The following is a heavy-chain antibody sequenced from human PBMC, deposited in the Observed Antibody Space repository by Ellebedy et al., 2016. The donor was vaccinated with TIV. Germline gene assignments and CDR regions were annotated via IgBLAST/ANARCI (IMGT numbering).Heavy chain of an antibody. D-gene: IGHD5-18*01. CDR1: GFTFSSYA. CDR2: ITGSGDRT. V-gene: IGHV3-23*01. Sequence: PGGSLRLSCAASGFTFSSYAMSWVRQAPGKGLEWVSAITGSGDRTFYADSVKGRFTVSRDNSRNTLYLQMHSLRAEDSAVYFCAKDDGYSNGYDAFDIWGQGTMVTVSS. CDR3: AKDDGYSNGYDAFDI. J-gene: IGHJ3*02.